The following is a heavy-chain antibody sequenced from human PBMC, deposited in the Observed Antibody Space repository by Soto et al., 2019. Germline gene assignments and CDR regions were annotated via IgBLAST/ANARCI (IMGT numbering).Heavy chain of an antibody. CDR2: ISSSGSTI. J-gene: IGHJ6*02. CDR1: GFTFSSYE. V-gene: IGHV3-48*03. Sequence: GGSLRLSCAASGFTFSSYEMNWVRQAPGKGLEWVSYISSSGSTIYYADSVKGRFTISRDNAKNSLYLQMNSLRAEDTAVYYCAREPLPGYSSSWYSLRYYYYYGMDVWGQGXTVTV. CDR3: AREPLPGYSSSWYSLRYYYYYGMDV. D-gene: IGHD6-13*01.